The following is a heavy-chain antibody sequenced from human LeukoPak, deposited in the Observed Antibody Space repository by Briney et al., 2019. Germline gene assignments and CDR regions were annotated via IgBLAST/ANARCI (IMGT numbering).Heavy chain of an antibody. CDR2: INSNTENP. V-gene: IGHV7-4-1*02. Sequence: ASVKVSCKASGYMFSSYAINWVRQAPGQGLEWMGWINSNTENPTYAQGFTGRFVFSLETSVNTAYLQISGLKAEDTAIYYCARDNSYDAFDIWGRGTMVTVSS. CDR3: ARDNSYDAFDI. J-gene: IGHJ3*02. CDR1: GYMFSSYA.